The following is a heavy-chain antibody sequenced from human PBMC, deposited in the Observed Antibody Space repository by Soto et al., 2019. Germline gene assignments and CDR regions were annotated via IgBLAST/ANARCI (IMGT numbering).Heavy chain of an antibody. Sequence: SGPTLVNPTKTLTLTCTFSGFSLSTSGVGVGWNRKPPGKALEWLALIYWDDDKRYSPSLKSRLTITKDTSKNQVVLTMTNMDPVDTATYYCAHSQPTIFGGLTAFDIWGQGTMVTVSS. V-gene: IGHV2-5*02. J-gene: IGHJ3*02. CDR3: AHSQPTIFGGLTAFDI. D-gene: IGHD3-3*01. CDR1: GFSLSTSGVG. CDR2: IYWDDDK.